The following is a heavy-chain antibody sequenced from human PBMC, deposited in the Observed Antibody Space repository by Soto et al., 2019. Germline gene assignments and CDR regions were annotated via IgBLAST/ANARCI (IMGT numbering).Heavy chain of an antibody. CDR2: IYWDDDK. J-gene: IGHJ4*02. D-gene: IGHD2-15*01. Sequence: SGPTLVNPTQTLTLTCTFSGFSLSTSGVGVGWIRQPPGKALEWLALIYWDDDKRYSPSLKSRLTITKDTSKNQVVLTMTNMDPVDTATYYCAIAHPYCSGGSCYSGYFDYWGQGTLVTVSS. CDR1: GFSLSTSGVG. V-gene: IGHV2-5*02. CDR3: AIAHPYCSGGSCYSGYFDY.